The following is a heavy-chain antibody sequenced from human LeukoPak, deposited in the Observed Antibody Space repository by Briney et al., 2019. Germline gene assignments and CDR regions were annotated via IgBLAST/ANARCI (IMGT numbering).Heavy chain of an antibody. CDR2: ISSSSRYI. CDR3: ARGRRPDAFDS. V-gene: IGHV3-21*01. Sequence: GGSLRLSCAASGFTFSSYSMNWVRQAPGKGVEWVSSISSSSRYIYYADSVKGRFTISRDNAKNSLYLQMNSLRAEDTAVYYCARGRRPDAFDSWGQGTRVTVSS. J-gene: IGHJ3*02. CDR1: GFTFSSYS.